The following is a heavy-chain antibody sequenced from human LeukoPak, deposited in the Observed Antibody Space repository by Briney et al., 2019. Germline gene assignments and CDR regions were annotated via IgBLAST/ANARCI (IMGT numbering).Heavy chain of an antibody. V-gene: IGHV3-64D*06. CDR1: GFAFSSYA. CDR3: VKSYSSSWYGWFDP. D-gene: IGHD6-13*01. CDR2: ISSNGGST. J-gene: IGHJ5*02. Sequence: GGSLRLSCSASGFAFSSYAMHWVRQAPGKGLEYVSAISSNGGSTYYADSVKGRFTISRDNSKNTLYLQMSSLRAEDTAVYYCVKSYSSSWYGWFDPWGQGTLVTVSS.